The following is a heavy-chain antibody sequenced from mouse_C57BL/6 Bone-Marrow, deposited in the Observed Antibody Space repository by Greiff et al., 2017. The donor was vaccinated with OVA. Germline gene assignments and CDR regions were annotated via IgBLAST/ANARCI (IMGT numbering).Heavy chain of an antibody. J-gene: IGHJ2*01. Sequence: EVQLVESGGDLVKPGGSLKLSCAASGFTFSSYGMSWVRQTPDKRLEWVATISRGGSYTYYPDSVKGRFTISRDNAKNTLYLQMSSLKSEDTAMYYCARHDYDGSSYYYFDYWGQGTTLTVSS. CDR2: ISRGGSYT. V-gene: IGHV5-6*01. CDR3: ARHDYDGSSYYYFDY. CDR1: GFTFSSYG. D-gene: IGHD1-1*01.